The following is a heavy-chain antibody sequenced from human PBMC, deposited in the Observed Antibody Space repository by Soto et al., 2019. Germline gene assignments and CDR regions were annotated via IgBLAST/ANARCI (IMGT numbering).Heavy chain of an antibody. CDR3: ARNQRIYDILTGYYKGPFDS. D-gene: IGHD3-9*01. J-gene: IGHJ4*02. CDR2: NSYSGST. V-gene: IGHV4-59*12. Sequence: SETLSLTCTVTGGSTSSYYWSWLRQPPGKGLEWIGYNSYSGSTDYNPSLKSRVTISVDTSKNQFSLKLTSVTAADKAVYYCARNQRIYDILTGYYKGPFDSWGQGTLVTVSS. CDR1: GGSTSSYY.